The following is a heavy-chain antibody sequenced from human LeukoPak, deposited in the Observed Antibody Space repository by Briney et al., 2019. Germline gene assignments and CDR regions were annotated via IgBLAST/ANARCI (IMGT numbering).Heavy chain of an antibody. Sequence: PSQTLSLTCNVSGGSISSGDKYWSWIRQPPGKGLEWIGYIYYSGSTYYTPSLKSRLTISVDTSENQFSLHLTSVTAADTAVYFCARVTRWAGLDFWGQGTLVTVSS. CDR2: IYYSGST. D-gene: IGHD2-21*02. CDR3: ARVTRWAGLDF. V-gene: IGHV4-30-4*01. CDR1: GGSISSGDKY. J-gene: IGHJ4*02.